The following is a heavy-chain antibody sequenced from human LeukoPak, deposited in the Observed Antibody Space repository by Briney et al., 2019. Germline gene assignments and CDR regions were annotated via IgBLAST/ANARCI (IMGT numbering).Heavy chain of an antibody. J-gene: IGHJ4*02. Sequence: GASLRLSCAASGFIFRNYAMSWVRQAPGKGLEWVSAITGSGDTTYYADSVKGRFTISRDNSNNPLYVEMNTLRAEDTAVYYCAKWGDYDILTGYYVSDFWGQGTLVTVSS. D-gene: IGHD3-9*01. V-gene: IGHV3-23*01. CDR1: GFIFRNYA. CDR3: AKWGDYDILTGYYVSDF. CDR2: ITGSGDTT.